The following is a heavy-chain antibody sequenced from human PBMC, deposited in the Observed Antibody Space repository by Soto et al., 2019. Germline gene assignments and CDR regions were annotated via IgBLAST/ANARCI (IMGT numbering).Heavy chain of an antibody. CDR1: GFTFSSYS. CDR3: ARDPVTTSGYYYYMDV. Sequence: GGSLRLSCASSGFTFSSYSMNLVRQAPGKGLEWVSYISSSSSTIYYADSVKGRFTISRDNAKNSLYLQMNSLRAEDTAVYYCARDPVTTSGYYYYMDVWGKGTTVTVSS. CDR2: ISSSSSTI. V-gene: IGHV3-48*01. D-gene: IGHD4-4*01. J-gene: IGHJ6*03.